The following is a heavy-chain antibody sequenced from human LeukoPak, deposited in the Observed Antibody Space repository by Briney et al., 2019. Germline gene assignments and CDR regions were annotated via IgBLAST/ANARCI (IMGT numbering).Heavy chain of an antibody. CDR3: ARVTVGATYYFDY. D-gene: IGHD1-26*01. CDR1: GFTFSSYS. CDR2: ISSSSSYI. Sequence: GGSLRLSCAASGFTFSSYSMNWVHQAPGKGLEWVSSISSSSSYIYYADSVKGRFTISRDNAKNSLYLQMNSLRAEDTAVYYCARVTVGATYYFDYWGQGTLVTVSS. V-gene: IGHV3-21*01. J-gene: IGHJ4*02.